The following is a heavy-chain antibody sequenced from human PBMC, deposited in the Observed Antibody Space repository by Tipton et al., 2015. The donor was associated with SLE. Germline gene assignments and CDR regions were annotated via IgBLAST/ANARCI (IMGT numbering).Heavy chain of an antibody. D-gene: IGHD6-13*01. CDR3: ARVGSYSSSFDY. V-gene: IGHV4-59*11. CDR2: INHSGST. J-gene: IGHJ4*02. CDR1: GGSISSHY. Sequence: TLSLTCTVSGGSISSHYWSWIRQPPGKGLEWVGEINHSGSTNYNPSLKSRVTMSVDTSKNQFSLKLSSVTAADTAVYYCARVGSYSSSFDYWGQGTLVTVSS.